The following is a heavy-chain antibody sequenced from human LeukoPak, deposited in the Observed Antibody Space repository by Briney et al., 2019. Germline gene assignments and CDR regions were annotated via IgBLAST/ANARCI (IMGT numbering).Heavy chain of an antibody. V-gene: IGHV3-23*01. J-gene: IGHJ4*02. CDR3: ARDRRQCSQARFYSHFDL. CDR1: GFTFINYA. Sequence: GGSLRFSCAASGFTFINYAMSWVRQAPGRGLECVSSISCSGANTFYTDPVKGRFTISRDNSRNMLFLQVHSLRDDDTAVYYRARDRRQCSQARFYSHFDLWGQGILITVSS. CDR2: ISCSGANT. D-gene: IGHD2-21*01.